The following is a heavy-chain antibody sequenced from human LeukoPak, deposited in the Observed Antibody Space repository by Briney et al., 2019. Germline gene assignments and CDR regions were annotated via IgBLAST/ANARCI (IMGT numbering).Heavy chain of an antibody. CDR3: ARGLMVRGVITSPYYYYYMDV. Sequence: GSLRLSCAASGFTFSSYAMGWVRQPPGKGLEWIGEINHSGSTNYNPSLKSRVTISVDTSKNQFSLKLSSVTAADTAVYYCARGLMVRGVITSPYYYYYMDVWGKGTTVTVSS. V-gene: IGHV4-34*01. J-gene: IGHJ6*03. CDR1: GFTFSSYA. D-gene: IGHD3-10*01. CDR2: INHSGST.